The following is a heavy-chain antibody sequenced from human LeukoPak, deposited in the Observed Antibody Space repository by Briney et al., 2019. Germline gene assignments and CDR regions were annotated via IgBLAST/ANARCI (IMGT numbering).Heavy chain of an antibody. CDR3: ATVHTGYSYGFAYFDY. CDR1: GYTLTELS. J-gene: IGHJ4*02. D-gene: IGHD5-18*01. CDR2: FDPEDGET. Sequence: ASVKVSCKVSGYTLTELSMHWVRQAPGKGLEWMGGFDPEDGETIYAQKFQGRVTMTEDTSTDTAYMELSSLRSEDTAVYYCATVHTGYSYGFAYFDYWGQGTLVTVSS. V-gene: IGHV1-24*01.